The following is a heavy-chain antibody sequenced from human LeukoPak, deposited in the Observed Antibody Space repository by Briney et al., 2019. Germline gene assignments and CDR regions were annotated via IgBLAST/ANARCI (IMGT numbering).Heavy chain of an antibody. CDR1: GGSISSSNW. V-gene: IGHV4-4*02. CDR3: AREMATTRSYFDY. CDR2: IYHSGST. Sequence: SETLSLTCAVSGGSISSSNWWSWVRQPPGKGLEWIGEIYHSGSTNYNPSLKSRVTISVDKSKNQFSLKLSSVTAADTAVYYCAREMATTRSYFDYWGQGTLVTVSS. J-gene: IGHJ4*02. D-gene: IGHD5-24*01.